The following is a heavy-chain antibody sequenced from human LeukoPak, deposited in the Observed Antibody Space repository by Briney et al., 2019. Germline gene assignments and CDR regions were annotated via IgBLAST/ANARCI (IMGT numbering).Heavy chain of an antibody. V-gene: IGHV3-7*05. CDR3: ARGAVRYCSSSSCRMGYYGMDV. CDR1: GFTFSNYW. D-gene: IGHD2-2*01. Sequence: GGPLRLSCAASGFTFSNYWVNWVRQAPGKGLEWVANIKQDGSEKYYVDSVKGRFTISRDNAKNSLYLQMNSLRAEDTAVYYCARGAVRYCSSSSCRMGYYGMDVWGQGTTVTVSS. J-gene: IGHJ6*02. CDR2: IKQDGSEK.